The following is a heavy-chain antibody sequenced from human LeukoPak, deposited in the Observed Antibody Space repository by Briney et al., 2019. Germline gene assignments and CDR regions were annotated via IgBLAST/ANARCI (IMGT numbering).Heavy chain of an antibody. Sequence: KPSETLSLTCAVYGASFSGYYWSWARQPPGKGLGWIGAINHSGSTNYNPSLKSPVTISVDTSKNQFSLKLSSVTAADTAVYYCARGGGAYYDFWSGYPIDYWGQGTLVTVSS. D-gene: IGHD3-3*01. CDR1: GASFSGYY. V-gene: IGHV4-34*01. CDR3: ARGGGAYYDFWSGYPIDY. CDR2: INHSGST. J-gene: IGHJ4*02.